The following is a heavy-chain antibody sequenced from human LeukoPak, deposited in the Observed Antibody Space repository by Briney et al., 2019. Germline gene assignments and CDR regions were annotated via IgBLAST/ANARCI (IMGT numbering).Heavy chain of an antibody. V-gene: IGHV3-7*05. Sequence: GGSLRLSCAASGFSFSTYWMSWVRQAPGKGLEWVANIMKDGSEKYYVDSVKGRFTISRDNAKSSLYLQMNSLRAEDTAVYYCARVGSTCDHWGQGTLVTVSS. J-gene: IGHJ4*02. D-gene: IGHD2-15*01. CDR1: GFSFSTYW. CDR2: IMKDGSEK. CDR3: ARVGSTCDH.